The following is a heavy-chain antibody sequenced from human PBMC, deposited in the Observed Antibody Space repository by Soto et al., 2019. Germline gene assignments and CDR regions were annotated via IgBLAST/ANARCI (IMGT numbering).Heavy chain of an antibody. D-gene: IGHD2-15*01. Sequence: QITLKESGPTLVKPTQTLTLTCTFSGFSLSTSGVGVGWIRQPPGKALEWLALIYWDDDKRYSPSLKSRLNIAKDTSKNQVVLTMTNMDPVDTATYYCAHIREDCSGGSCYSADAFDIWGQGTMVTVSS. CDR1: GFSLSTSGVG. CDR2: IYWDDDK. V-gene: IGHV2-5*02. J-gene: IGHJ3*02. CDR3: AHIREDCSGGSCYSADAFDI.